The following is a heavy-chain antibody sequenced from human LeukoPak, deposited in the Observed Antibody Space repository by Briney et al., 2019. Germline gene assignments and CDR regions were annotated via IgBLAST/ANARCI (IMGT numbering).Heavy chain of an antibody. V-gene: IGHV4-61*02. Sequence: SETLSLTCTVSGGSISSGSYYWSWIRQPAGKGLEWIGRIYTSGSTNYNPSLKSRVTISVDTSKNQFSLKLSSVTAADTAVYYCARDTVSSIAVAGTIDYWGQGTLVTVSS. CDR1: GGSISSGSYY. CDR2: IYTSGST. CDR3: ARDTVSSIAVAGTIDY. D-gene: IGHD6-19*01. J-gene: IGHJ4*02.